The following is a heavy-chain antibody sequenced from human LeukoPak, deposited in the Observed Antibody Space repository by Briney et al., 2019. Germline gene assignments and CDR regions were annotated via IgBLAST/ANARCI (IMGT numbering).Heavy chain of an antibody. D-gene: IGHD2-15*01. J-gene: IGHJ4*02. V-gene: IGHV3-23*01. CDR3: AKSRSSSLDLFDY. CDR1: GFTFSTYA. Sequence: GGSLRLSCAASGFTFSTYAMSWVRQAPGKGLEWVSYISGSGSSIYYADSVKGRFTISRDNSKNTLYLQMDSLRAEDTAVYYCAKSRSSSLDLFDYWGQGTLVTVSS. CDR2: ISGSGSSI.